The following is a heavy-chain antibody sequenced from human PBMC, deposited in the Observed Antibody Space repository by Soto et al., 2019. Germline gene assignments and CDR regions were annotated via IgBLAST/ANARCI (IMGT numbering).Heavy chain of an antibody. CDR3: ARHARRGGGIWGNAFDI. CDR1: GFTFSSYG. V-gene: IGHV3-33*01. CDR2: IWYDGSNK. J-gene: IGHJ3*02. D-gene: IGHD3-16*01. Sequence: QVQLVESGGGVVQPGRSLRLSCAASGFTFSSYGMHWVRQAPGKGLEWVAVIWYDGSNKYYADSVKGRFTISRDNSKNTLYLQMNSLRAEDTAVYYCARHARRGGGIWGNAFDIWGQGTMVTVSS.